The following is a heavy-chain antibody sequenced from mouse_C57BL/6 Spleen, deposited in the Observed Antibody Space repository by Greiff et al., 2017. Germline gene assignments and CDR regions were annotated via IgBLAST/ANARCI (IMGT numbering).Heavy chain of an antibody. Sequence: QVQLQQPGAELVKPGASVKLSCKASGYTFTSYWMHWVQQRPGRGLEWIGRIDPNSGGTKYNEKFKSKATLTVDKPSSTAYMQLSSLTSEDSAVYYCARGIYYDYDGGFDVWGTGTTVTVSS. J-gene: IGHJ1*03. D-gene: IGHD2-4*01. V-gene: IGHV1-72*01. CDR2: IDPNSGGT. CDR1: GYTFTSYW. CDR3: ARGIYYDYDGGFDV.